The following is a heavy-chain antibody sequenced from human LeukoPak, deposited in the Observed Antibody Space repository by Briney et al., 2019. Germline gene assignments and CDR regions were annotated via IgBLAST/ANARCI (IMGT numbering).Heavy chain of an antibody. CDR2: IYYSGST. V-gene: IGHV4-39*07. J-gene: IGHJ4*02. CDR3: AREDRGYSGYDPYYFDY. Sequence: SETLSFTCTVSGGSISSSSYYWGWIRQPPGKGLEWIGSIYYSGSTYYNPSLKSRVTISVDTSKNQFSLKLSSVTAADTAVYYCAREDRGYSGYDPYYFDYWGQGTLVTVSS. CDR1: GGSISSSSYY. D-gene: IGHD5-12*01.